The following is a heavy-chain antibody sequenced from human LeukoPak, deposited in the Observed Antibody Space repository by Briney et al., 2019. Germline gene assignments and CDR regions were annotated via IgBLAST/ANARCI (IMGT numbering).Heavy chain of an antibody. V-gene: IGHV3-7*01. Sequence: GGSLRLSCTTSGFTFSSYWMSWVRQAPGKGREWVANIKQDGSEKYYVDSVKGRFTISRDNAKESLYLQMNSLRAEDTAVYYCARVGGVSLGYWGQGTLVTVSS. CDR2: IKQDGSEK. D-gene: IGHD3-16*01. CDR3: ARVGGVSLGY. CDR1: GFTFSSYW. J-gene: IGHJ4*02.